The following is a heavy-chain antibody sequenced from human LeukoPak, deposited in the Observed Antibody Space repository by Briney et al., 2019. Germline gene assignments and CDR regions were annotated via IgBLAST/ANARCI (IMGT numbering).Heavy chain of an antibody. D-gene: IGHD6-13*01. V-gene: IGHV3-7*01. Sequence: GGSLRLSCEASGITLRSYWMSWVRQAPGKGLEWVANIKQDGSEKYYADSVKGRITISRDNAKNSLHLQMNSLRAEDTAVYYCATRVAATGTGGFFWDWGQGTLVTVSS. J-gene: IGHJ1*01. CDR1: GITLRSYW. CDR3: ATRVAATGTGGFFWD. CDR2: IKQDGSEK.